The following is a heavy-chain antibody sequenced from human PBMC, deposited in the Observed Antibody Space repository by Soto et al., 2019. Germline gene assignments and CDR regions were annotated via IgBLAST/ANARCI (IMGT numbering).Heavy chain of an antibody. J-gene: IGHJ4*02. CDR1: GDSISSYY. CDR2: LYYGRSA. V-gene: IGHV4-59*01. CDR3: ALRSMAVVPEY. Sequence: QVQLQESGPGLVKPSETLSLTCAVSGDSISSYYCMWIRQPPGKGLESIGYLYYGRSANYNPSLKTLVTLSVDTSTNQCSLTLSSMTAADTAGYYCALRSMAVVPEYWGQGTLVTVSS. D-gene: IGHD3-22*01.